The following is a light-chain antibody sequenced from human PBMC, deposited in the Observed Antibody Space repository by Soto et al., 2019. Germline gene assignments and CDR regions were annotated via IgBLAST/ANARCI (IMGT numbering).Light chain of an antibody. V-gene: IGKV3-20*01. J-gene: IGKJ4*01. CDR2: GAS. Sequence: EIVLTQSPGTLSLSPGERATLSCRASQSISSNYLSWYQQKPGQAPRLLIYGASSRATGVPDRFDGRGSGTDFTLPSSRLEPEDFAVYYCEEYSVSLTFSGGTKVGIK. CDR3: EEYSVSLT. CDR1: QSISSNY.